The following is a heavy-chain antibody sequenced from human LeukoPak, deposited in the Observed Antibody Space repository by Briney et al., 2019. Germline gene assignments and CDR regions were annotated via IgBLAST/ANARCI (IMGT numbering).Heavy chain of an antibody. J-gene: IGHJ3*02. D-gene: IGHD6-13*01. CDR2: INSDGSST. V-gene: IGHV3-74*03. CDR1: GFSFDDYT. Sequence: GGSLRLSCAASGFSFDDYTMHWVRQAPGKGLVWVSRINSDGSSTTYADSVKGRFTISRDNAKNTLYLQMNSLRAEDTAVYFCARPIALRARGAFDIWGQGTLVTVSS. CDR3: ARPIALRARGAFDI.